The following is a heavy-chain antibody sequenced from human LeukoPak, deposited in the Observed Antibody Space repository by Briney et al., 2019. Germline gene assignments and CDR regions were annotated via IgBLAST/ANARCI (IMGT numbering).Heavy chain of an antibody. V-gene: IGHV4-59*01. CDR2: IYYSGNT. CDR1: GGSISSYY. D-gene: IGHD2-21*01. J-gene: IGHJ3*02. Sequence: PSETLSLTCTVSGGSISSYYWSWIRQPPGKGLEWIGYIYYSGNTNYNPSLKSRATISVDTSKNQFSLKLSSVTAADTAVYYCARAAYCGGDCYSGAFDIWGQGTMVTVSS. CDR3: ARAAYCGGDCYSGAFDI.